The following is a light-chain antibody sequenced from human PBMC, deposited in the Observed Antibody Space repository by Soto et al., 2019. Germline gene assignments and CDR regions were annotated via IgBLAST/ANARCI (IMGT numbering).Light chain of an antibody. V-gene: IGLV2-8*01. CDR3: SSYAGSNGHYV. CDR1: SSDVGGYNY. CDR2: EVS. Sequence: QPVLTQPPSASGSPGQSVTISCTGTSSDVGGYNYVSWYQQHPGKAPKLMIYEVSKRPSGVPDRFSGSKSGNTASLTVSGLQAEDEADYYCSSYAGSNGHYVFGTGTKVTVL. J-gene: IGLJ1*01.